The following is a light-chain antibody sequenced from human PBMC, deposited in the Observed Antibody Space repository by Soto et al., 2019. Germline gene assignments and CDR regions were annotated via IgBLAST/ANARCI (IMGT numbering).Light chain of an antibody. V-gene: IGLV1-47*01. CDR3: ASWDDSLRAVI. J-gene: IGLJ2*01. CDR1: SSNIGNNY. Sequence: QPVLTQPPSASVTPGQWVTISCSGSSSNIGNNYVFWYQQFPGMAPKLLIYRNNQRPSGVPDRFSGSKSGTSASLAIAGLRSEDESDYYCASWDDSLRAVIFGGGTKLTVL. CDR2: RNN.